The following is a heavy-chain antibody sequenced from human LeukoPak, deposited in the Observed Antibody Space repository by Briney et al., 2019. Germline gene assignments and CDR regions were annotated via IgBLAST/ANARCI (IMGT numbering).Heavy chain of an antibody. CDR2: ISYDGSNK. Sequence: GGALRLSCAASGFTFSSYAMHWVRQAPGKGLEWVAVISYDGSNKYNAHSVKGRFTISRDNSKNTLYMQMNRLRAEDTAVYYCASYDYGDYVGNAFDIWGQGTMVTVSS. CDR1: GFTFSSYA. V-gene: IGHV3-30-3*01. CDR3: ASYDYGDYVGNAFDI. D-gene: IGHD4-17*01. J-gene: IGHJ3*02.